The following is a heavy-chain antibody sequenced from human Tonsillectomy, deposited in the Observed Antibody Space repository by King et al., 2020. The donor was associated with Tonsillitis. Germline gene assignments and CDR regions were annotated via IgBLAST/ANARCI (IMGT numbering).Heavy chain of an antibody. J-gene: IGHJ4*01. CDR1: GFTFDDYA. Sequence: VQLVESGGGLVQPGRSLRLSCAASGFTFDDYAMHWVRQAPGKGLEWVSTINWNSGRIAYGDSVKGRFTISRDNAKNSRYLQMNSLRAEDTALYYCAKDSEYGSSSTLSDWGHGTLVTVSS. D-gene: IGHD6-6*01. CDR2: INWNSGRI. CDR3: AKDSEYGSSSTLSD. V-gene: IGHV3-9*01.